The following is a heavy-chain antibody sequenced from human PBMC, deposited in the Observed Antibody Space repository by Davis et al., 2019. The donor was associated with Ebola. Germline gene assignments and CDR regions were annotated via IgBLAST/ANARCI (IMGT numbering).Heavy chain of an antibody. J-gene: IGHJ2*01. CDR1: GLIFNNYW. CDR2: IKEDGGEK. Sequence: GESLKISCAASGLIFNNYWMSWIRQAPGKGPEWVAIIKEDGGEKYYVDSVKGRFTISRDNAKNSLYLQMNSLRAEDTAVYYCARDLTMIVVEAYFDLWGRGTLVTVSS. CDR3: ARDLTMIVVEAYFDL. V-gene: IGHV3-7*01. D-gene: IGHD3-22*01.